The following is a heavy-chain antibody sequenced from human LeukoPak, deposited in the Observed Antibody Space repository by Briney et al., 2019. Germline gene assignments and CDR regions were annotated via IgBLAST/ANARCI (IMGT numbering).Heavy chain of an antibody. J-gene: IGHJ3*02. CDR3: AKQTHGGSGSDDAFDI. D-gene: IGHD3-10*01. Sequence: GASVKVSCKASGGTFSSYAISWVRQAPGQGLEWMGGVIPIFGTANYAQKFQGRVTMTRDTSISTAYMELSRLRSDDTAVYYCAKQTHGGSGSDDAFDIWGQGTMVTVSS. CDR2: VIPIFGTA. CDR1: GGTFSSYA. V-gene: IGHV1-69*05.